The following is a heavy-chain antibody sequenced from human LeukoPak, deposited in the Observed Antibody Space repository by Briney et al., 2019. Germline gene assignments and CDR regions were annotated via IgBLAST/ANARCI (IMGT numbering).Heavy chain of an antibody. CDR2: INHSGST. CDR3: ARLSRAPGYSYVYYFDY. V-gene: IGHV4-34*01. J-gene: IGHJ4*02. D-gene: IGHD5-18*01. CDR1: GGSFSGYY. Sequence: SETLSLTCAVYGGSFSGYYWSWIRQPPGKGLEWIWEINHSGSTNYNPSLKSRVTISVDTSKNQFSLKLSSVTAADTAVYYCARLSRAPGYSYVYYFDYWGQGTLVTVSS.